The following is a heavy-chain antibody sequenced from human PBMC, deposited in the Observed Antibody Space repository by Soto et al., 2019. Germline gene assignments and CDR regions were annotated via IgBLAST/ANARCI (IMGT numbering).Heavy chain of an antibody. J-gene: IGHJ6*02. CDR1: GYSFTSYW. V-gene: IGHV5-10-1*01. D-gene: IGHD2-2*01. CDR3: ARGAYCSSTSCPIYYYYGMDV. CDR2: MDPSDSHT. Sequence: GEPLNISCKGSGYSFTSYWISWVRQMPGKGLVWMGRMDPSDSHTNYSPSFQGHITISADKSISTAYLQWSSLKASDTAMYYCARGAYCSSTSCPIYYYYGMDVWGQGSTVTVSS.